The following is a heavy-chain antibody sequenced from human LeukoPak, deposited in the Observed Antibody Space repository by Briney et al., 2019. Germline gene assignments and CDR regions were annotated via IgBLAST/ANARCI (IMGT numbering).Heavy chain of an antibody. D-gene: IGHD3-10*01. CDR3: AHKNRPSMVRGVTFDY. V-gene: IGHV2-5*02. CDR1: GFSLSTSGVG. J-gene: IGHJ4*02. Sequence: SGPTLFQPTQPLTLTCTFSGFSLSTSGVGVGWIRQPPGKALEWLALIYWDDDKRYSPSLKSRLTITKDTSKNQVVLTMTNMDPVDTATYYCAHKNRPSMVRGVTFDYWGQGTLVTVSS. CDR2: IYWDDDK.